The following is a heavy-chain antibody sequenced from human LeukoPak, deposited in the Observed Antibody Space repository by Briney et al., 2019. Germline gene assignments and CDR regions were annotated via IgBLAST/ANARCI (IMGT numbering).Heavy chain of an antibody. CDR3: ARGPYRSGIAAAGTKDY. CDR2: IHHSGST. J-gene: IGHJ4*02. CDR1: GGSFSGYY. Sequence: SETLSLTCAVDGGSFSGYYWSWIRQPPGRGLGWIGEIHHSGSTNYNPSLKSRVTISVDTSKNQFSLKLSSVTAADTAVYYCARGPYRSGIAAAGTKDYWGQGTLVTVSS. V-gene: IGHV4-34*01. D-gene: IGHD6-13*01.